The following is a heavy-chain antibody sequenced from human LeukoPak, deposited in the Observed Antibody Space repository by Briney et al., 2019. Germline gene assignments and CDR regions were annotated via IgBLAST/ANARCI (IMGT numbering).Heavy chain of an antibody. CDR3: ARSGYFYDSSGYYDMDV. CDR1: GLTFSSFW. Sequence: GGSLRLSCAASGLTFSSFWMSWVRQAPGKGLGWVANIQQAGSETYYVDSVKGRFTISRDNAKNSLYLQMNSLRAEDTAVYYCARSGYFYDSSGYYDMDVWGKGTTVTVSS. CDR2: IQQAGSET. D-gene: IGHD3-22*01. V-gene: IGHV3-7*01. J-gene: IGHJ6*03.